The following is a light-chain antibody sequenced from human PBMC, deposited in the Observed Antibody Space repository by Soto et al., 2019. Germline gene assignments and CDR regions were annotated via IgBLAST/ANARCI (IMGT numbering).Light chain of an antibody. J-gene: IGLJ1*01. CDR1: SSDIGGYNY. V-gene: IGLV2-14*01. CDR2: EVS. CDR3: SSYTSSSTPYV. Sequence: QSALTQPASVSGSPGQSITISCTGTSSDIGGYNYVSWYQQHPGKAPKLMIYEVSNRPSGVSSRFSGSKSGNTASLTISGRQAEDEADYYCSSYTSSSTPYVFGTVTKVTVL.